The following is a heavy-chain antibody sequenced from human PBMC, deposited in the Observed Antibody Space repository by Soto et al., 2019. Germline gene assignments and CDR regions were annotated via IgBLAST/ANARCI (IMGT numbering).Heavy chain of an antibody. V-gene: IGHV4-30-2*01. CDR1: GGSISSGGYS. J-gene: IGHJ6*02. D-gene: IGHD2-15*01. CDR3: ARWGCSGGSCPYYYYYYGMDV. CDR2: IYHSGST. Sequence: SETLSLTCAVSGGSISSGGYSWSWIRQPPGKGLEWIGYIYHSGSTYYNPSLKSRVTISVDTSKNQFSLKLSSVTAADTAVYYCARWGCSGGSCPYYYYYYGMDVWGQGTTVTVSS.